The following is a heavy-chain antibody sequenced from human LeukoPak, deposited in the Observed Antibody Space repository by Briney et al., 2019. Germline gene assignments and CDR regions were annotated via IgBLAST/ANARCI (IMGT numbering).Heavy chain of an antibody. Sequence: SVKVSCKASGGTVTTYTLTWVRQAPGQGLEWMGGIIPIFVTPNYAQKFQGRVTITADESTSTAYMELSSLRSEDTAVYYCARSPSGSYPFDYWGQGTLVTVSS. CDR3: ARSPSGSYPFDY. J-gene: IGHJ4*02. CDR2: IIPIFVTP. D-gene: IGHD1-26*01. CDR1: GGTVTTYT. V-gene: IGHV1-69*13.